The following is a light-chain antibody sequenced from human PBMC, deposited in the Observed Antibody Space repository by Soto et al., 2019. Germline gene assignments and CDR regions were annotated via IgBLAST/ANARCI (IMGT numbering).Light chain of an antibody. Sequence: DIQKTQSPATLSSSVADIVTISCRASQSINSWLAWYQQKPGKAPKLLIYKASSLESGVPSRFSGSGSGTEFTLTISSLQPDDFATYYCQQYNSLWTFGQGTKVDI. CDR3: QQYNSLWT. J-gene: IGKJ1*01. V-gene: IGKV1-5*03. CDR2: KAS. CDR1: QSINSW.